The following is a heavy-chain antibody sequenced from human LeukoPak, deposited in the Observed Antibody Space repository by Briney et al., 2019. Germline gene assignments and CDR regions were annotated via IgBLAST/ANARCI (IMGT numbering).Heavy chain of an antibody. CDR2: TSYDGSTK. J-gene: IGHJ5*02. V-gene: IGHV3-30-3*01. CDR1: GFTFSSYA. CDR3: ARDRSLTEGNWSHP. Sequence: PGGSLRLSCAASGFTFSSYAMHWVRQAPGKGLEWVAVTSYDGSTKYYADSVKGRFTISRDNPKNTLYLQMNSLRAEDTAVYYCARDRSLTEGNWSHPWGQGTLVTVSS. D-gene: IGHD4-11*01.